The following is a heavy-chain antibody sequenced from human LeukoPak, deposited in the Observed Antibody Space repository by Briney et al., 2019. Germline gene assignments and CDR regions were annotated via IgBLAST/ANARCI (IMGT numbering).Heavy chain of an antibody. CDR2: IIPIFGTA. D-gene: IGHD2-15*01. J-gene: IGHJ4*02. Sequence: SVRVSCKASGGTFSSYAISWVRQAPGQGLEWMGGIIPIFGTANSAQKFQGRVTITADESTSTAYMELSSLRSEDTAVYYCAREEPCSGGSCYYFDYWGQGTLVTVSS. V-gene: IGHV1-69*13. CDR1: GGTFSSYA. CDR3: AREEPCSGGSCYYFDY.